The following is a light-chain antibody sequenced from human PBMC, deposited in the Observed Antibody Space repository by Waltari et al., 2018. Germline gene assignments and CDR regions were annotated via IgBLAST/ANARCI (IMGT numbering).Light chain of an antibody. Sequence: SYELTQPPSVSVSPGQTASITCSGDKLGDKYACWYQQKPGQSRVLVIYQVSKRAAGIPERFSGSNSGNTATLTISGTQAMDEADYYCQAWDSSTEDVVFGGGTKLTVL. J-gene: IGLJ2*01. CDR2: QVS. CDR3: QAWDSSTEDVV. V-gene: IGLV3-1*01. CDR1: KLGDKY.